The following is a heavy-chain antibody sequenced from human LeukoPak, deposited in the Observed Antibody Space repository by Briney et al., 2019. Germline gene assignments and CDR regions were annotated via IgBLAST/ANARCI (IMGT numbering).Heavy chain of an antibody. V-gene: IGHV4-38-2*02. J-gene: IGHJ5*02. Sequence: SETLSLTCTVSGYSISSGYFWVWIRQPPGKGLEWIGSIYHSGRTYYNPSLKSLVTISVDTSKNQFSLKLSSVTAADTAVYYCAREGSSGWYWFDPWGQGTLVTVSS. CDR1: GYSISSGYF. CDR3: AREGSSGWYWFDP. CDR2: IYHSGRT. D-gene: IGHD6-19*01.